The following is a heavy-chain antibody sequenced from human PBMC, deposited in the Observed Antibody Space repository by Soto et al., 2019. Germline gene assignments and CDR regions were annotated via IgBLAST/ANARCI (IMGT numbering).Heavy chain of an antibody. CDR2: ISSSGSTI. D-gene: IGHD4-4*01. J-gene: IGHJ6*02. Sequence: GGSLRLSCAASGFTFSSYEMNWVRQAPGKGLEWVSYISSSGSTIYYADSVKGRFTISRDNAKNSLYLQMNSLRAEDTAVYYCERDATQPTGSKSWEDDRNEIRSYGMEVCGQGTTVTVSS. CDR3: ERDATQPTGSKSWEDDRNEIRSYGMEV. CDR1: GFTFSSYE. V-gene: IGHV3-48*03.